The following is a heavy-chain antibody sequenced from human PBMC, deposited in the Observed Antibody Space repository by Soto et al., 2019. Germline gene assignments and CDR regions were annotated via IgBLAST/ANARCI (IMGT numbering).Heavy chain of an antibody. V-gene: IGHV1-69*01. Sequence: QVQLVQSGAEVKKPGSSVKVSCKASGGTFSSYAISWVRQAPGQGLEWMGGIIPIFGTANYAQKFQGRVTITADESTSTAYMELSSLRSEDTAVYYCARRMGGYCSSTSCSSRSHKRYYYGMDVWGQGTTVTVSS. CDR3: ARRMGGYCSSTSCSSRSHKRYYYGMDV. D-gene: IGHD2-2*01. CDR1: GGTFSSYA. J-gene: IGHJ6*02. CDR2: IIPIFGTA.